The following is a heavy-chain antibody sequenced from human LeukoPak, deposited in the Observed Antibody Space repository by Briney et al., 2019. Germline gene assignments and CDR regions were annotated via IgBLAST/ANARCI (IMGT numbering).Heavy chain of an antibody. CDR1: GYTFTSDG. CDR3: ARNEGGLQWELFFDY. Sequence: ASVKVSCKASGYTFTSDGISWVRQAPGQGLEWLGWISAYNGNTNYAQKLQGSVTMTTDTSTSTAYMELRSLTSDDTAVYYCARNEGGLQWELFFDYWGEGPLVTVSS. J-gene: IGHJ4*02. V-gene: IGHV1-18*01. D-gene: IGHD1-26*01. CDR2: ISAYNGNT.